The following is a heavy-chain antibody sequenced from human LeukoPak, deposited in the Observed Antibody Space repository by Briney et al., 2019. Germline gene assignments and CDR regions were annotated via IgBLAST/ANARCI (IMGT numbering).Heavy chain of an antibody. Sequence: SETLSLTCTVSSVSIRSYLWAWIRQPAGKTLEWIGRIYSTGDTDYNPSLKSRVTMSVDTSKNQFSLNLRSVTTADTAFYYCARNGYTKSWTHLDYWGQGILVSVSS. D-gene: IGHD3/OR15-3a*01. CDR2: IYSTGDT. V-gene: IGHV4-4*07. CDR3: ARNGYTKSWTHLDY. J-gene: IGHJ4*02. CDR1: SVSIRSYL.